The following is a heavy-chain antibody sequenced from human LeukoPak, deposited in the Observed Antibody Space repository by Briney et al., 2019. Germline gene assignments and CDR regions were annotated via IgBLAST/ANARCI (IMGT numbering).Heavy chain of an antibody. CDR1: GYSFTSYW. CDR2: IDPSDSYT. Sequence: PGESLKISCKGSGYSFTSYWISWVRQMPGKGLEWMGRIDPSDSYTNYSPSFQGHVTISADKSISTAYLQWSSLKASDTAMYYCARQGYLYEPETFIDYWGQGTLVTVSS. CDR3: ARQGYLYEPETFIDY. V-gene: IGHV5-10-1*01. J-gene: IGHJ4*02. D-gene: IGHD3-16*02.